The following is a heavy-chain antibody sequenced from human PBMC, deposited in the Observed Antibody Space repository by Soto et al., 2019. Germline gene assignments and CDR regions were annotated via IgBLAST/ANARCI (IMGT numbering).Heavy chain of an antibody. CDR1: GFTFGEYA. D-gene: IGHD3-10*01. V-gene: IGHV3-9*01. Sequence: GGALRLSCAASGFTFGEYAMHWVRQAPGKGLEWVSGISWNSGSTYYADSVKGRFTISRDNSKNTLYLQMNSLRAEDTAVYYCAKDTPDLYYGSGSYYLELDVWGKGTTVTVSS. CDR3: AKDTPDLYYGSGSYYLELDV. CDR2: ISWNSGST. J-gene: IGHJ6*04.